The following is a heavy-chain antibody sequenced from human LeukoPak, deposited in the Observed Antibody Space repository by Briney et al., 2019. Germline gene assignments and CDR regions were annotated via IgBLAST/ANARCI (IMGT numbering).Heavy chain of an antibody. V-gene: IGHV4-39*01. CDR2: ISYSGST. CDR1: SGSIRSKTYY. CDR3: ARRYDWNYVYFDY. J-gene: IGHJ4*02. Sequence: SETLSLTCTVSSGSIRSKTYYWDWIRQPPGKGLEWIGSISYSGSTYYNPSLKSRVTISGDTSENQLSLKLSSVTAADTAVYYCARRYDWNYVYFDYWGQGTLVTVSS. D-gene: IGHD1-7*01.